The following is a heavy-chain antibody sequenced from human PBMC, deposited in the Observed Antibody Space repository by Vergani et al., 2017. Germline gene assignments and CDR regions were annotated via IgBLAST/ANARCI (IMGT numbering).Heavy chain of an antibody. CDR2: ISSSSSYI. D-gene: IGHD1-1*01. Sequence: EVQLVESGGGLVKPGGSLRLSCAASGFTFSSYSMNWVRQAPGKGLEWVSSISSSSSYIYYADSVKGRFTISRDNAKNSLYLQMNSLRAEDTAVYYCARGVDNWNDEWWYFDYWGQGTLVTVSS. CDR1: GFTFSSYS. CDR3: ARGVDNWNDEWWYFDY. V-gene: IGHV3-21*01. J-gene: IGHJ4*02.